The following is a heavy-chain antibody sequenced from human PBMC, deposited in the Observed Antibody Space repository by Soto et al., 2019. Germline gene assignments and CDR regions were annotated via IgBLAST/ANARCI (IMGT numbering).Heavy chain of an antibody. V-gene: IGHV3-23*01. CDR1: GFTFSSYA. J-gene: IGHJ3*01. D-gene: IGHD1-26*01. CDR2: ISDSSHST. Sequence: GGSLRLSCAASGFTFSSYAMSWVRQAPGKGLEWVSGISDSSHSTYYADSVRGRFTTSRDNSKNTLFLQMNSLRAEDTALYYCAKDGGIVGAPDASDVWGQGTMVT. CDR3: AKDGGIVGAPDASDV.